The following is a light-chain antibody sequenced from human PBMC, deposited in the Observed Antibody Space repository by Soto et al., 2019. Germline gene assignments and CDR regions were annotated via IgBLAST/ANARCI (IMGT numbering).Light chain of an antibody. V-gene: IGLV2-14*01. J-gene: IGLJ1*01. CDR1: SSDVGGYNY. CDR3: CSYTTSNTRQIV. CDR2: DVS. Sequence: QSALTQPASVSGSPGQSITISCTGTSSDVGGYNYVSWYQQHPGKAPKFMIYDVSNRPSGVSIRFSGSKSGNTASLTISVLQAEDEADYYCCSYTTSNTRQIVFGTGTKLTVL.